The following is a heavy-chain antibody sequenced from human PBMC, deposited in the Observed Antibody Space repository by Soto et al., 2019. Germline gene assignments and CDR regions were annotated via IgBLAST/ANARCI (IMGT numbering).Heavy chain of an antibody. J-gene: IGHJ5*02. D-gene: IGHD6-19*01. CDR3: EKDGCSGWSGVWGNWFDP. CDR1: GFTFDDYA. CDR2: ISWNSGSI. Sequence: EVQLVESGGGLVQPGRSLRLSCAASGFTFDDYAMHWVRQAPGKGLEWVSGISWNSGSIGYADTVKGRFTSSRDNAKNSLYLQMNSLRAEDPALYYCEKDGCSGWSGVWGNWFDPWGQGNLVTVSS. V-gene: IGHV3-9*01.